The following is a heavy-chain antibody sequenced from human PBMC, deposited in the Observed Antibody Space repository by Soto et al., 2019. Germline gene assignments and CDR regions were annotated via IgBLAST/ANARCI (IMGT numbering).Heavy chain of an antibody. J-gene: IGHJ4*02. CDR1: GGSISSGDYY. D-gene: IGHD4-17*01. V-gene: IGHV4-30-4*01. CDR3: ARGLSVTVTTPSYYFDY. Sequence: QVQLQESGPGLVKPSQTLSLTCTVSGGSISSGDYYWSWIRQPPGKGLEWIGYIYYSGSTHYNPSLRGRLTMSVDTSKNQFSLNLSSVTAADTALYFCARGLSVTVTTPSYYFDYWGQGAVVTVSS. CDR2: IYYSGST.